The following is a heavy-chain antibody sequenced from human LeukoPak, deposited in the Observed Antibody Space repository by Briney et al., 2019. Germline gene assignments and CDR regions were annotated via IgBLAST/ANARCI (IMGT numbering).Heavy chain of an antibody. D-gene: IGHD3-9*01. J-gene: IGHJ4*02. CDR3: ARRTTYFGWRPSESPSCFDY. V-gene: IGHV6-1*01. CDR2: TYYRSKWYN. Sequence: PSQTLSLTCAISGDSVSSNSAAWNWIRQSPSRGLEWLGRTYYRSKWYNDYAVSVKSRITINPDTSKNQFSLTLSSVTAADTAVYYCARRTTYFGWRPSESPSCFDYWGQGTLVTVSS. CDR1: GDSVSSNSAA.